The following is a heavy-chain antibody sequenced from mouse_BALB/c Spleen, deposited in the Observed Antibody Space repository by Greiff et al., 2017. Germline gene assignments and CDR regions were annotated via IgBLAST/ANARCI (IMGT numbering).Heavy chain of an antibody. J-gene: IGHJ4*01. D-gene: IGHD2-3*01. CDR3: ARWLLDAMDY. CDR2: IDPANGNT. CDR1: GFNIKDTY. V-gene: IGHV14-3*02. Sequence: VQLQQSGAELVKPGASVKLSCTASGFNIKDTYMHWVKQRPEQGLEWIGRIDPANGNTKYDPKFQGKATITADTSSNTAYLQLSSLTSEDPAVYYCARWLLDAMDYWGQGTSVTVSS.